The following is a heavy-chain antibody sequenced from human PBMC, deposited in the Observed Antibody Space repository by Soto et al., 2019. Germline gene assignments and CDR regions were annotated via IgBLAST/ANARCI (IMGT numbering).Heavy chain of an antibody. CDR3: AKVFIGNAGYYDILTGYLFDY. Sequence: GGSLRLSCAASGFTFSSYAMSWVRQASGKGLEWVSAISGSGGSTYYADSVKGRFTISRDNSKNTLYLQMNSLRAEDTAVYYCAKVFIGNAGYYDILTGYLFDYWGQGTLVTVSS. CDR1: GFTFSSYA. J-gene: IGHJ4*02. V-gene: IGHV3-23*01. D-gene: IGHD3-9*01. CDR2: ISGSGGST.